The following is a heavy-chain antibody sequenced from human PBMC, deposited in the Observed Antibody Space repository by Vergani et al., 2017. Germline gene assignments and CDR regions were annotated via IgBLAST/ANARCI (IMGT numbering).Heavy chain of an antibody. CDR2: IKRDGTET. V-gene: IGHV3-7*01. CDR3: ARQARNIVVVPAAIPYYYYMDV. D-gene: IGHD2-2*01. J-gene: IGHJ6*03. CDR1: GFTFGDYY. Sequence: EVHLEESGGGLVQPGGSLRLSCAASGFTFGDYYMAWIRLAPGKGLDWVASIKRDGTETFYVDSVKGRFTISRDNAKTTLYLQMNSLRDEDRGVYYCARQARNIVVVPAAIPYYYYMDVWGKXP.